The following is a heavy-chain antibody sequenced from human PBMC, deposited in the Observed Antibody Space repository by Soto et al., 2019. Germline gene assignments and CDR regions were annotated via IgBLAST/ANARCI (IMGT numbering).Heavy chain of an antibody. CDR3: ARGVRIAAARDAFDI. CDR2: IYYSGST. CDR1: GGSISSYY. J-gene: IGHJ3*02. D-gene: IGHD6-13*01. Sequence: SETLSLTCTVSGGSISSYYWSWIRQPPGKGLEWIGYIYYSGSTNYNPSLKSRVTISVDTSKNQFSLKLSSVTAADTAVYYCARGVRIAAARDAFDIWGQGTMVTVS. V-gene: IGHV4-59*01.